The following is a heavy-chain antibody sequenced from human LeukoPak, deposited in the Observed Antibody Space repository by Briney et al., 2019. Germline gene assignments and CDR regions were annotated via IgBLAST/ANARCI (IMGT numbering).Heavy chain of an antibody. CDR3: ASPRGGSYSYFFDS. CDR2: INSDGSST. CDR1: GFTFSSYW. V-gene: IGHV3-74*01. D-gene: IGHD2-15*01. J-gene: IGHJ4*02. Sequence: GGSLRLSCAASGFTFSSYWMHWVRQAPGKGPVWVSRINSDGSSTSYADSVKGRFTISRDNAKNTLYLQMDSLRAEDTAVYYCASPRGGSYSYFFDSWGQGTLVTVSS.